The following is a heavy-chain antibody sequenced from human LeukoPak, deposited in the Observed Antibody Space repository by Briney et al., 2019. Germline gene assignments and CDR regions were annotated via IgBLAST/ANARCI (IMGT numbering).Heavy chain of an antibody. CDR2: IYYSGST. V-gene: IGHV4-39*07. CDR1: GGSISSSSYY. Sequence: PSETLSLTCTVSGGSISSSSYYWGWIRQPPGKGLEWIGSIYYSGSTYYNPSLKSRVTISVDTSKNQFSLKLSSVTAADTAVYYCARGGAVAGTIYYYYYYMDVWGKGTTVTVSS. CDR3: ARGGAVAGTIYYYYYYMDV. D-gene: IGHD6-19*01. J-gene: IGHJ6*03.